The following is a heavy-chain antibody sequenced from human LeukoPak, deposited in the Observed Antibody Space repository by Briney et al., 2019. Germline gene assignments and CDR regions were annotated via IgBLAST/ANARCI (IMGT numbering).Heavy chain of an antibody. D-gene: IGHD3-10*01. CDR2: ISSNGGST. V-gene: IGHV3-64D*06. CDR1: GFTFSRYA. Sequence: GGSPRLCCSASGFTFSRYAMHWVRQAPGKGLEYVSAISSNGGSTYYADSVKGRFTISRDNSKNTLYLQMSSLRAEDTAVYYCVKDGGYHGSGSSYYFDYRGQGTLVTVSS. CDR3: VKDGGYHGSGSSYYFDY. J-gene: IGHJ4*02.